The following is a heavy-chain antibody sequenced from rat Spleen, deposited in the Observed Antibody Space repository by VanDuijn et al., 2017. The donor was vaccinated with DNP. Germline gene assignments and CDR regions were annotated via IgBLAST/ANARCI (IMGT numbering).Heavy chain of an antibody. CDR2: ISPRHNIV. V-gene: IGHV5-19*01. J-gene: IGHJ1*01. CDR3: TTSSFSGDLYWFFDF. CDR1: GFTFSNYG. Sequence: EVQLVESGGGLVQPGTSLKLSCAASGFTFSNYGFHWIRQAPTKGLEWVSSISPRHNIVHYRDSVKGRFTISRDNAEGTLYLQMDSLKYADTATYYCTTSSFSGDLYWFFDFWGPGTMVTVSS. D-gene: IGHD1-1*01.